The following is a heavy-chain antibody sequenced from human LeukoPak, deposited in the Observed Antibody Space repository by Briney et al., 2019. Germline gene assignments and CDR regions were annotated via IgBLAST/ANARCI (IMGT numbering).Heavy chain of an antibody. CDR1: GYTFTGDD. D-gene: IGHD3-10*01. CDR3: ARDREYGSGIFDY. Sequence: ASVKVSCKASGYTFTGDDMHWVRQAPGQGLECMGLIYPNSDGTYYAQKFQGTVTITRDTSINTAYMEMNRLRSDDTAVYYCARDREYGSGIFDYGGEGTLVTVSS. CDR2: IYPNSDGT. J-gene: IGHJ4*02. V-gene: IGHV1-2*02.